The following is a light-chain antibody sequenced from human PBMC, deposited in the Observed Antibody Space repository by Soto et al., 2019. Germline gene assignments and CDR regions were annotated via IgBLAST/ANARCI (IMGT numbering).Light chain of an antibody. V-gene: IGLV2-14*01. CDR1: SSDVADYKF. CDR2: DVS. J-gene: IGLJ1*01. Sequence: QSVLTQPASVSGSPGQSIAISCTGSSSDVADYKFVSWYQQHPGKAPKLMIYDVSSRLSGVSNRFSGSKSGNTASLTISGLQAEDEADYYCDSYTSSGTYVFGSGTQLTVL. CDR3: DSYTSSGTYV.